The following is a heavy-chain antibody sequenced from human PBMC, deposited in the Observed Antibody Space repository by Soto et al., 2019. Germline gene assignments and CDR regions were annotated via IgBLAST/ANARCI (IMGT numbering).Heavy chain of an antibody. CDR1: GFTFSSYA. J-gene: IGHJ5*02. Sequence: EVQLLESGGGLVQPGGSLRLSCAASGFTFSSYAMSWVRQAPGKGLEWVSAISGSGGSTYYADSVKGLFTISRDNSKNTLYLQMNRLRAEDTAVYYCAKVTVIVGATYWFDPWGQGTLVTVSS. D-gene: IGHD1-26*01. V-gene: IGHV3-23*01. CDR3: AKVTVIVGATYWFDP. CDR2: ISGSGGST.